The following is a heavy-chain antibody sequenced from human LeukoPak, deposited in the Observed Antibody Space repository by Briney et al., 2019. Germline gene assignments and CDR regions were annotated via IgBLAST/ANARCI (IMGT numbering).Heavy chain of an antibody. D-gene: IGHD6-13*01. CDR2: INHSGST. J-gene: IGHJ4*02. Sequence: SETLSLTCAVYGGSFSGYYWSWIRQPPGKGLEWIGEINHSGSTNYNPSLESRVTISVDTSKNQFSLKLSSVTAADTAVYYCARAKAAAGKYYFDYWGQGTLVTVSS. CDR1: GGSFSGYY. V-gene: IGHV4-34*01. CDR3: ARAKAAAGKYYFDY.